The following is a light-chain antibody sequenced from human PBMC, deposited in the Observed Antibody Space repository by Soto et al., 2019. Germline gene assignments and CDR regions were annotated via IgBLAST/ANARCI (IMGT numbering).Light chain of an antibody. Sequence: DIQMTQSPFSLSASVGDRVTITCRASQGIRFLGWFQQKPGEAPKRLIYATSNLEGGVPSRFSGSGSGTEFTLTISSLQPEDFATYFCLQHNTYPYTFGQGTKVDIK. J-gene: IGKJ2*01. CDR1: QGIRF. CDR2: ATS. V-gene: IGKV1-17*01. CDR3: LQHNTYPYT.